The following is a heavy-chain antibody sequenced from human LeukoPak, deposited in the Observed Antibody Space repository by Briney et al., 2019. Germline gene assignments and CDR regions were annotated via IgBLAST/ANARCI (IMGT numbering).Heavy chain of an antibody. CDR2: IYPGDSDT. D-gene: IGHD6-13*01. CDR1: GYSFTGYW. CDR3: ARQTRGGIVAAGSDY. J-gene: IGHJ4*02. Sequence: GESLKISCKGSGYSFTGYWIAWVRQMPGKGLEWMGIIYPGDSDTRYSPSFQGQVTTSADKSISTAYLQWSSLKASDSAMYYCARQTRGGIVAAGSDYWGQGTLVTVSS. V-gene: IGHV5-51*01.